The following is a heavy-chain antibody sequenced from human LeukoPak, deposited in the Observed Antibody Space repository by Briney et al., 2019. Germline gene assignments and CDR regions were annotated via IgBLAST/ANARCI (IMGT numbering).Heavy chain of an antibody. J-gene: IGHJ6*02. V-gene: IGHV3-23*01. CDR2: ISGRGDTI. D-gene: IGHD3-10*01. CDR3: AKNGRRIRGVIIMPRYYYGMDV. Sequence: PGGSLRLSCAASGFTFSTYAMSWVRQAPGMGLEWVSAISGRGDTIFYADSVKGRFTVSRDNSKNTLYLQVNSLRAEDTAVYNCAKNGRRIRGVIIMPRYYYGMDVWGQGTTVTVSS. CDR1: GFTFSTYA.